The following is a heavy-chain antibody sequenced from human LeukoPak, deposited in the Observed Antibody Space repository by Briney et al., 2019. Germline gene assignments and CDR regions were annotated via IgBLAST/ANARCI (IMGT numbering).Heavy chain of an antibody. Sequence: SVKVSCKASGGTFSSYAISWVRQAPGEGLEWMGGIIPIFGTAKYAQKFQGRVTITANESTSTAYMELSSLRSEDTAVYYCASPPYYDGSGYWSGFDYWGQGTLVTVSS. D-gene: IGHD3-22*01. CDR3: ASPPYYDGSGYWSGFDY. CDR1: GGTFSSYA. J-gene: IGHJ4*02. CDR2: IIPIFGTA. V-gene: IGHV1-69*13.